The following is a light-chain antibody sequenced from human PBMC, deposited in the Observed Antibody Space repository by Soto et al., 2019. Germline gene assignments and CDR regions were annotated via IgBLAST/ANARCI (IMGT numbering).Light chain of an antibody. Sequence: QSALTQPASVSGSPGQSITISCTGTSSDVVSYNLVSWYQQHPGKAPKLIIYEGDKRPSGLSNRFSGSKSGNTASLTISGLQADDEADYYCSSYTVDVAPYVFGTGTKLTVL. V-gene: IGLV2-14*02. CDR1: SSDVVSYNL. J-gene: IGLJ1*01. CDR3: SSYTVDVAPYV. CDR2: EGD.